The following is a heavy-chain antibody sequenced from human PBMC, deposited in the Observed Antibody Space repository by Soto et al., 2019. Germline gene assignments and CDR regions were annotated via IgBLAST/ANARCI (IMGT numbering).Heavy chain of an antibody. D-gene: IGHD3-10*01. Sequence: GGSLRLSCAASGFTFSNYWMHWVRQAPEKGLVWVSRINTDGSGTTYADSVEGRFTISRDNAKNTLYLQMNSLRAEDTAVYYCARGGEALGKNAMDVWGQGTTVTVSS. J-gene: IGHJ6*02. CDR2: INTDGSGT. V-gene: IGHV3-74*01. CDR3: ARGGEALGKNAMDV. CDR1: GFTFSNYW.